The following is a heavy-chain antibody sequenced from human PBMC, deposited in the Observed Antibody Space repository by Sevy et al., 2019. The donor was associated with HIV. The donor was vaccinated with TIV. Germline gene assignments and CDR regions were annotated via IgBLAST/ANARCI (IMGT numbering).Heavy chain of an antibody. J-gene: IGHJ3*02. D-gene: IGHD3-10*01. CDR2: IKKDGSEK. V-gene: IGHV3-7*01. CDR1: GFSFGGFG. CDR3: ASKGGSRPNDAFDT. Sequence: GGSLRFSFAAPGFSFGGFGWSWVRQTPGKGLEGGANIKKDGSEKNYVDSVKGRFIISRDNAKNSLYLQMNSLRVEDTAVYYCASKGGSRPNDAFDTWGQGTMVTVSS.